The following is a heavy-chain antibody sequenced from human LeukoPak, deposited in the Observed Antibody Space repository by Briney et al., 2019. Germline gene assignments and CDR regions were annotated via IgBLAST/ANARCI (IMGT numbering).Heavy chain of an antibody. CDR1: GFTFSSYG. Sequence: GGSLRLSCAASGFTFSSYGMHWVRQAPGKGLEWVAFIRYDGSNKYYADSVKGRFTTSRDNSKNTLYLQMNSLRAEDTAVYYCARAKGSYYLLGPRNPLGDYWGQGTLVTVSS. CDR2: IRYDGSNK. CDR3: ARAKGSYYLLGPRNPLGDY. V-gene: IGHV3-30*02. J-gene: IGHJ4*02. D-gene: IGHD1-26*01.